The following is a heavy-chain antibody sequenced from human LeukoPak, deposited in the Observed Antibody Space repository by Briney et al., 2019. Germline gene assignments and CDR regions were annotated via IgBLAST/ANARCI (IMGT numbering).Heavy chain of an antibody. J-gene: IGHJ4*02. CDR1: GFTFSSYE. V-gene: IGHV3-48*03. Sequence: GGSLRLSCAASGFTFSSYEMNWVRQAPGKGLEWVSYISITGSSDYADSVKGRFTISRDNAKNSLYLQMNSLRGEDTAVYYCAREKQQLEDYFDYWGQGALATVSS. CDR3: AREKQQLEDYFDY. CDR2: ISITGSS. D-gene: IGHD6-13*01.